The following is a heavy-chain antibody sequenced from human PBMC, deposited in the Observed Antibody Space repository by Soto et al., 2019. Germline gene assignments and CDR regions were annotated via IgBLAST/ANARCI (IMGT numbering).Heavy chain of an antibody. D-gene: IGHD3-22*01. J-gene: IGHJ4*02. V-gene: IGHV4-39*01. Sequence: PSATLSLTCPVSGGSISSSSYYWGWIRQPPGKGLEWIGSIYYSGSTYYNPSLKSRVTISVDTSKNQFSLKLSSVTAADTAVYYCARLDSSGYYTSLDYWGQGTLVTVSS. CDR1: GGSISSSSYY. CDR3: ARLDSSGYYTSLDY. CDR2: IYYSGST.